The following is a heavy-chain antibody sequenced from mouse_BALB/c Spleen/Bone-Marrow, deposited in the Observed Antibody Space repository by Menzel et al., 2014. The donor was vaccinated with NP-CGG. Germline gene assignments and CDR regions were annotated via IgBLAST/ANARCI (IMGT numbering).Heavy chain of an antibody. Sequence: QVTLKVCGAELMKPGASVMISCKATGYTFSDYWIEWVKQRPGHGLEWIGEILPGGGSTNYNENFKGKATFTADTSSNTAYMQLSSLTSEDSAVYYCAKGGHVMDYWGQGTSVTVSS. V-gene: IGHV1-9*01. CDR1: GYTFSDYW. J-gene: IGHJ4*01. CDR2: ILPGGGST. CDR3: AKGGHVMDY. D-gene: IGHD1-1*02.